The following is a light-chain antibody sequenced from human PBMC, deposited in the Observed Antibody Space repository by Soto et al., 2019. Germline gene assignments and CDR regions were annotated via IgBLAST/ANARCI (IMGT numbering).Light chain of an antibody. CDR3: ATGDSNARV. V-gene: IGLV4-60*02. Sequence: QSALTQSSSASASLGSSVKLTCTLSSGHSNYIIAWHQQQPGKAPRYLMKLEAGERYNRGNGVPERFPGSRSGADRYLTISNLQFDDEGDYYCATGDSNARVFGGGSELTVL. CDR1: SGHSNYI. J-gene: IGLJ3*02. CDR2: LEAGERY.